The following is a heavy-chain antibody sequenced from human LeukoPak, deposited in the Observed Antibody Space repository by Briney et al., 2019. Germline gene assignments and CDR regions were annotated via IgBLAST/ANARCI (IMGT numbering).Heavy chain of an antibody. CDR1: GGSLSSYY. Sequence: SETLSLTCTVSGGSLSSYYWSWIRQPPGKGLEWIGYIYTGGSTNYNPSLKSRVTISVDTSKNQFSLKLSSVTAADTAVYYCARHYSSNLGWFDLWGQGTLVTVSS. J-gene: IGHJ5*02. CDR2: IYTGGST. V-gene: IGHV4-4*09. D-gene: IGHD6-13*01. CDR3: ARHYSSNLGWFDL.